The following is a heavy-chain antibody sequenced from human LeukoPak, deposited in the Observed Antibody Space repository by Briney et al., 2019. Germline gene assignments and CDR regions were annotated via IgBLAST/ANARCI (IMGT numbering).Heavy chain of an antibody. CDR3: ARHRYSVVYYFDY. CDR2: IHNSGST. J-gene: IGHJ4*02. CDR1: GGSISSYY. V-gene: IGHV4-59*08. D-gene: IGHD6-13*01. Sequence: SETLSLTCTVSGGSISSYYWSWIRQPPGKGLEWTGYIHNSGSTNYNPSLKSRVTISVDTSKNQFSLRLSSVTAADTALYYCARHRYSVVYYFDYWGQGTLVTVSS.